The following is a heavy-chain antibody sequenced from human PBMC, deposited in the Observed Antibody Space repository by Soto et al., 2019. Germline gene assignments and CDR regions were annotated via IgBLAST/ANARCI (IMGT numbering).Heavy chain of an antibody. V-gene: IGHV3-74*01. Sequence: VHLVESGGGLVQPGGSLRLSCVASGFTFSSYWMHWVRQAPGKGLVWVSSISNDGSSIYADPVKGRFTISRDNAKNTLYLQMNSLRAEDTAVYYCARLPNKSPQNWGQGTLVIVSP. CDR2: ISNDGSS. CDR1: GFTFSSYW. CDR3: ARLPNKSPQN. J-gene: IGHJ1*01.